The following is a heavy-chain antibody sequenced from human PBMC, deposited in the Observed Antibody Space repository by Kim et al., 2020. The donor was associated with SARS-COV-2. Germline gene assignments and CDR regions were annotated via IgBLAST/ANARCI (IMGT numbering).Heavy chain of an antibody. J-gene: IGHJ4*02. Sequence: AESVKGRLTISRENSKNTLDLQMSGLRIEDTAVYYCARPFSGSYYGSFDYWGQGTPVTVSS. D-gene: IGHD1-26*01. V-gene: IGHV3-30*15. CDR3: ARPFSGSYYGSFDY.